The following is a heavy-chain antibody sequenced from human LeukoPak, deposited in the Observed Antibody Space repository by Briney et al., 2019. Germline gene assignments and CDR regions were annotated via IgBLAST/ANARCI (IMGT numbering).Heavy chain of an antibody. CDR1: GFTFSSYW. V-gene: IGHV3-7*03. J-gene: IGHJ4*02. CDR3: ARDPYDSSGYRTFYFDY. Sequence: PGGSLRLSCAASGFTFSSYWMSCVRQAPGKGLEWVANIKHDGSVQYCVDSVKGRFTISRDNAKNFLYLQMNSLRVEDTALYYCARDPYDSSGYRTFYFDYWGQGTLVTVSS. CDR2: IKHDGSVQ. D-gene: IGHD3-22*01.